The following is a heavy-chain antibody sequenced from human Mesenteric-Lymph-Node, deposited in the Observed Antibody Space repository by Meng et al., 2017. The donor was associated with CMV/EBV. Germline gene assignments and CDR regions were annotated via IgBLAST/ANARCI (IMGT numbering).Heavy chain of an antibody. V-gene: IGHV5-51*01. CDR3: ARGDYQYSTSVSCSFAY. CDR1: GNSFTTYW. Sequence: GGSLRPSCKVPGNSFTTYWIGWVRQVPGKGLEWMGTIRPGDSDARYSPSFQGQVTISTDKSISTAYLQWSSLKASDTAICYCARGDYQYSTSVSCSFAYWGQGTLVTVSS. CDR2: IRPGDSDA. D-gene: IGHD2/OR15-2a*01. J-gene: IGHJ4*02.